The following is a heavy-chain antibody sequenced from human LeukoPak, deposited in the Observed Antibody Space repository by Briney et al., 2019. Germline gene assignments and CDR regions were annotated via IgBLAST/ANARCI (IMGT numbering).Heavy chain of an antibody. V-gene: IGHV1-18*01. CDR3: ATDDIAVAGTNFDY. J-gene: IGHJ4*02. D-gene: IGHD6-19*01. CDR2: ISAHNGNT. CDR1: GYTFTSYG. Sequence: ASVKVSCKASGYTFTSYGIGWVRQAPGQGLEWMGWISAHNGNTNYAHHLQGRVTMTTDTSTSTAYMELRSLISDDTAVYFCATDDIAVAGTNFDYWGQGTLVTVSS.